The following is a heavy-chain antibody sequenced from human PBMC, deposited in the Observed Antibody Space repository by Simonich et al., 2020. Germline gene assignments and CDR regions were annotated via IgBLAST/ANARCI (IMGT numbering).Heavy chain of an antibody. V-gene: IGHV3-20*01. CDR1: GFTFDDYG. CDR3: ARGRNDFDY. J-gene: IGHJ4*02. CDR2: FNWNGGST. Sequence: EVQLVESGGGVVRPGGSLRLSCAASGFTFDDYGMSWVRQATRRGRGWVLGFNWNGGSTGYADSVKGRFTISRDNAKNSLYLQMNSLRAEDTALYHCARGRNDFDYWGQGTLVTVSS. D-gene: IGHD1-1*01.